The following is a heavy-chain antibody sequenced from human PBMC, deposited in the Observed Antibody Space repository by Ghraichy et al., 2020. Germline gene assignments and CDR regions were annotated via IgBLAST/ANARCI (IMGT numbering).Heavy chain of an antibody. CDR3: ARDCSGGSCYLHYFDY. D-gene: IGHD2-15*01. CDR2: IYYSGST. CDR1: GGSISSSSYY. Sequence: ETLSLTCTVSGGSISSSSYYWGWIRQPPGKGLEWIGSIYYSGSTYYNPSLKSRVTISVDTSKNQFSLKLSSVTAADTAVYYCARDCSGGSCYLHYFDYWGQGTLVTVSS. J-gene: IGHJ4*02. V-gene: IGHV4-39*02.